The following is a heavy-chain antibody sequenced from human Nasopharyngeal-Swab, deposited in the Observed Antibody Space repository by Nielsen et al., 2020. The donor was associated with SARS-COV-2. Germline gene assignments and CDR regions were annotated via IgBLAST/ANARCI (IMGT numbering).Heavy chain of an antibody. CDR2: IHNSGTP. J-gene: IGHJ6*02. CDR3: ARIDGWGAMDV. CDR1: GDSIRSTTFY. D-gene: IGHD3-10*01. Sequence: SETLSLTCTVSGDSIRSTTFYWGWIRQPPGKGLEWIGSIHNSGTPYYIPSLKSRVTISIDTSKKQLSLKLRSVTAADTAVYYCARIDGWGAMDVWGQGTTVTVSS. V-gene: IGHV4-39*07.